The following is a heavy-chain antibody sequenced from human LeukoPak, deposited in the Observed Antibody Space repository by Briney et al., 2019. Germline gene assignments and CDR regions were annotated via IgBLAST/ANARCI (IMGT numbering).Heavy chain of an antibody. CDR1: GFTVSSNY. D-gene: IGHD3-10*01. CDR3: ARDRDGTGNYPLDY. J-gene: IGHJ4*02. CDR2: ISGSGGGP. Sequence: GGSLRLSCAASGFTVSSNYMSWVRQAPGKGLEWVSGISGSGGGPYYADSVKGRFTISRDNSKNTLYLQMNSLRADDTAVYYCARDRDGTGNYPLDYWGQGTLVIVSS. V-gene: IGHV3-23*01.